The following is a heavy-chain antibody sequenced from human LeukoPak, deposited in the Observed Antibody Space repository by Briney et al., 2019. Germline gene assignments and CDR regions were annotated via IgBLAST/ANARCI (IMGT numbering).Heavy chain of an antibody. D-gene: IGHD3-10*01. J-gene: IGHJ3*01. Sequence: PGGSLRLSCAASGFTFSSYAMHWVRQAPGKGLEWVAVISYDGSNKYYADSVKGRFTISRDNSKNTLYLQMNSLRAEDTAVFYCARHMSVSYDAFDLWGRGTPVTVSS. CDR3: ARHMSVSYDAFDL. CDR1: GFTFSSYA. CDR2: ISYDGSNK. V-gene: IGHV3-30-3*01.